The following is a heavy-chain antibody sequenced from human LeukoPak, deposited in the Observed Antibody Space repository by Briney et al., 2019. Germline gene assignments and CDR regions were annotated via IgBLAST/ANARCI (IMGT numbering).Heavy chain of an antibody. V-gene: IGHV2-5*02. CDR1: GFSISTREVG. D-gene: IGHD6-13*01. J-gene: IGHJ4*02. CDR3: AHKEAACWYFGY. CDR2: IYWDDDK. Sequence: SGPTLVNPTQTLTLTCAFSGFSISTREVGVGWIRQPPGKALEWLALIYWDDDKRYSPSLRSRVTIAKDTSRNQVVLTMTNMDPVDTATYYCAHKEAACWYFGYWGQGTLVTVSS.